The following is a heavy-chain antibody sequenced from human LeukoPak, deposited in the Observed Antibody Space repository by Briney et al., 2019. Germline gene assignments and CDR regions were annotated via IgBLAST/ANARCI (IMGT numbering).Heavy chain of an antibody. CDR2: INHSGST. Sequence: SETLSLTCAVYGGSFSGYYWSWIRQPPGKGLEWIGEINHSGSTNYNPSLKSRVTISVDASKNQFSLKLSSVTAADTAVYYCARGKRVWETKSGAFDIWGQGTMVTVSP. CDR1: GGSFSGYY. V-gene: IGHV4-34*01. D-gene: IGHD1-26*01. CDR3: ARGKRVWETKSGAFDI. J-gene: IGHJ3*02.